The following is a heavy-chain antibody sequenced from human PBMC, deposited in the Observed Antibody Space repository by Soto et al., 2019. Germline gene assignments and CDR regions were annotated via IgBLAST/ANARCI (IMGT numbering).Heavy chain of an antibody. CDR1: GFTFSSYA. V-gene: IGHV3-30-3*01. J-gene: IGHJ4*02. D-gene: IGHD3-22*01. CDR2: ISYDGSNK. CDR3: ARDPDTMTEGGFDY. Sequence: GGSLRLSCAASGFTFSSYAMHWVRQAPGKGLEWVAVISYDGSNKYYADSVKGRFTISRDNSKNTLYLQMNSLRAEDTAVYYCARDPDTMTEGGFDYWGQGTLVTVSS.